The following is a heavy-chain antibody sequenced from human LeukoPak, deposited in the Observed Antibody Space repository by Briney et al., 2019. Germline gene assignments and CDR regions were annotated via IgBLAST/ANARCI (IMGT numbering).Heavy chain of an antibody. CDR1: GGPLSSYY. J-gene: IGHJ4*02. CDR2: IYYSGSP. D-gene: IGHD6-13*01. Sequence: NPSEALSLACTGSGGPLSSYYGSWIRRPPGKGLEWIGYIYYSGSPNYNPSLKSRVTISVDTSKNQFSLKLSSVTAADTAVYYCERVTAAAGTVDYWGQGTLVTVSS. V-gene: IGHV4-59*12. CDR3: ERVTAAAGTVDY.